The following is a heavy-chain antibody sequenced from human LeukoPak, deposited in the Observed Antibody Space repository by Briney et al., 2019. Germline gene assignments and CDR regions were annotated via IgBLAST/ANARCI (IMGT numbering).Heavy chain of an antibody. J-gene: IGHJ4*02. CDR2: IYSGGST. D-gene: IGHD5-12*01. Sequence: PGGSLRLSCAASGFTFSSYGMHWVRQAPGKGLEWVSVIYSGGSTYYADSVKGRFTISRDNSKNTLYLQMNSLRAEDTAVYYCARLVGYVYYFDYWGQGTLVTVSS. V-gene: IGHV3-53*01. CDR3: ARLVGYVYYFDY. CDR1: GFTFSSYG.